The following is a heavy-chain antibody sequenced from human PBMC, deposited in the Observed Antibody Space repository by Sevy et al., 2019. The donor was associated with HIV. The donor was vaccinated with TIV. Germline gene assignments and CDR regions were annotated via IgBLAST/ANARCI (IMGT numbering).Heavy chain of an antibody. D-gene: IGHD3-10*01. Sequence: GGSLRLSCVASGFSLSEYGMHWVRQAPGKGLEWVAVISHDGRNNKYNTDSVKGRFTISRDNSKNTLYLEMNSLRAEYTAIYYCARDRGEILRSAFKSWGQGTRVTVSS. V-gene: IGHV3-33*08. CDR2: ISHDGRNNK. J-gene: IGHJ5*02. CDR3: ARDRGEILRSAFKS. CDR1: GFSLSEYG.